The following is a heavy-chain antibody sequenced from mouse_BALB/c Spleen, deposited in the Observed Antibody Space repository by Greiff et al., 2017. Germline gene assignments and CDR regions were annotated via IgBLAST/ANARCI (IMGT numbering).Heavy chain of an antibody. V-gene: IGHV3-2*02. CDR3: ARSGYGNYRYYAMDY. CDR2: ISYSGST. J-gene: IGHJ4*01. D-gene: IGHD2-10*02. Sequence: EVKLMESGPGLVKPSQSLSLTCTVTGYSITSDYAWNWIRQFPGNKLEWMGYISYSGSTSYNPSLKSRISITRDTSKNQFFLQLNSVTTEDTATYYCARSGYGNYRYYAMDYWGQGTSVTVSS. CDR1: GYSITSDYA.